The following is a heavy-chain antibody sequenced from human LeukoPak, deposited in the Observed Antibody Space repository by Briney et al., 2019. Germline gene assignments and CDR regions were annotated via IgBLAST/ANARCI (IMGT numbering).Heavy chain of an antibody. CDR1: GYTFTSYD. V-gene: IGHV1-8*01. Sequence: GASVTVSFKASGYTFTSYDINWVRQATGQGLEWMGWMNPNSGNTGYAQKFQGGVTMTRNTSISTAYMELSSLRSEDTAVYYCARVGGLGYNWFDPWGQGTLVTVSS. D-gene: IGHD3-10*01. CDR3: ARVGGLGYNWFDP. CDR2: MNPNSGNT. J-gene: IGHJ5*02.